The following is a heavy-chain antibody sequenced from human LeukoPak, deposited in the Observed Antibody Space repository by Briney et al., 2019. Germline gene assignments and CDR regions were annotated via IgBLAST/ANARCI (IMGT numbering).Heavy chain of an antibody. D-gene: IGHD3-3*01. CDR2: ISAYNGNT. J-gene: IGHJ6*02. V-gene: IGHV1-18*01. Sequence: ASVKVSCKASGYTFTIYGISWVRQAPGQGLEWMGWISAYNGNTNYAQKLQGRVTMTTDTSTSTAYMELRSLRSDDTAVYYCARVTKYDFWSGYFYYYYGMDVWGQGTTVTVSS. CDR1: GYTFTIYG. CDR3: ARVTKYDFWSGYFYYYYGMDV.